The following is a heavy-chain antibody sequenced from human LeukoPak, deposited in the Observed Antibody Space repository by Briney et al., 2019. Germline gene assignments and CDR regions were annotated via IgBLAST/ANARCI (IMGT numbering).Heavy chain of an antibody. Sequence: SETLSLTCTVYGGSISDYYWSWIRQPPGKGLEHIGYIYYSGSTNYNPSLKSRVTISVDTSKNQFSLKLNSVTAADTAVYYCARTPNRGGFDYWGQGTLVTVSS. V-gene: IGHV4-59*01. CDR2: IYYSGST. CDR3: ARTPNRGGFDY. J-gene: IGHJ4*02. CDR1: GGSISDYY. D-gene: IGHD3-10*01.